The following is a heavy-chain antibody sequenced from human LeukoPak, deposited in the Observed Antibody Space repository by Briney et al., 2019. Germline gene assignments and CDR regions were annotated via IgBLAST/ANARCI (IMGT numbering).Heavy chain of an antibody. J-gene: IGHJ4*02. CDR2: INHSGST. CDR3: ARGLLYYDFWSGYLASYFDY. CDR1: GGSFSGYY. D-gene: IGHD3-3*01. Sequence: PSETLSLTCAVYGGSFSGYYWSWIRQPPGKGLEWIGEINHSGSTNYNPSLKSRVTISVDTSKNQFSLKLSSVTAADTAVYYCARGLLYYDFWSGYLASYFDYWGQGTLVTVSS. V-gene: IGHV4-34*01.